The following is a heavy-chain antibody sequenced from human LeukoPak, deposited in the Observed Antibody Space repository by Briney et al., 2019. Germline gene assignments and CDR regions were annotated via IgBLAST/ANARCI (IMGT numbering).Heavy chain of an antibody. CDR2: IKQDGSQK. J-gene: IGHJ4*02. V-gene: IGHV3-7*01. CDR1: GFTFSSYW. CDR3: ARDFYYDSSGYNPLDY. Sequence: GGSLRLSCGASGFTFSSYWMSWVRQAPGKGLEWVANIKQDGSQKYYGDSVKGRFTTSRDNAKNSLYLQMNSLRAEDTAVYYCARDFYYDSSGYNPLDYWGQGTLVTVSS. D-gene: IGHD3-22*01.